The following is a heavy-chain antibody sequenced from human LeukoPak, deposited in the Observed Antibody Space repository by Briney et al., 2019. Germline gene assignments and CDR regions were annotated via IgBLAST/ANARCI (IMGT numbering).Heavy chain of an antibody. CDR3: AKDGLRLGELSLYYFDY. Sequence: GGSLRLSCAASGFTFSSYGMHWVRQAPGKGLEWVAFIRYDGCNKYYADSVKGRFTISRDNSKNTLYLQMNSLRAEDTAVYYCAKDGLRLGELSLYYFDYWGQGTLVTVSS. D-gene: IGHD3-16*02. CDR1: GFTFSSYG. V-gene: IGHV3-30*02. J-gene: IGHJ4*02. CDR2: IRYDGCNK.